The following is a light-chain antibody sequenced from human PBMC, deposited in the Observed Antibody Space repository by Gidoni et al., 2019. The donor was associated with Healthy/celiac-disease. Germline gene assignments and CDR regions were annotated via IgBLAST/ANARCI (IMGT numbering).Light chain of an antibody. CDR3: QQYYSAPPT. CDR1: QSVLYSSNNKNY. V-gene: IGKV4-1*01. J-gene: IGKJ2*01. CDR2: WAS. Sequence: DIVTTPSPDSLAVSLGERATINCKSSQSVLYSSNNKNYFAWYQQKPGKPPKLLIYWASTRESGVPDRFSGSGSGTDFTLTISSLQAEDVAVYYCQQYYSAPPTFGQGTKLEIK.